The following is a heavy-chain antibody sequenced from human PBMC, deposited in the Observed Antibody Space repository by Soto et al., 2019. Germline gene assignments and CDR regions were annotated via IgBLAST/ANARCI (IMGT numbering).Heavy chain of an antibody. CDR2: ISSSSRTI. CDR1: GFTFSSYN. J-gene: IGHJ5*02. CDR3: AREWDGDGYNSGWFDP. V-gene: IGHV3-48*01. D-gene: IGHD5-12*01. Sequence: HPGGSLRLSCAASGFTFSSYNMNWVRQAPGKGLEWVSYISSSSRTIYCADSVKGRFTISRDNAKNSLYLQMNSLRAEDTAVYYCAREWDGDGYNSGWFDPWGQGTLVTVSS.